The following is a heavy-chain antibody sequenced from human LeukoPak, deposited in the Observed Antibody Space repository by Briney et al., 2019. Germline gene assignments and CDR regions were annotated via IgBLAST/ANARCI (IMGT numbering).Heavy chain of an antibody. Sequence: ASVTVSCKASGYTFTGYYMHWVRQAPGQGLEWMGWINPNSGGTNYAQKFQGRVTMTRDTSISTAYMELSRLRSDDTAVYYCAREADLRVRVLRWVWFDPWGQGTLVTVSS. D-gene: IGHD3-10*01. J-gene: IGHJ5*02. CDR2: INPNSGGT. CDR1: GYTFTGYY. V-gene: IGHV1-2*02. CDR3: AREADLRVRVLRWVWFDP.